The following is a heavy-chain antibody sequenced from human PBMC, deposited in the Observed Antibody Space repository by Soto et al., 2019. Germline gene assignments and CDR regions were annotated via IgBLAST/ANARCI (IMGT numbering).Heavy chain of an antibody. J-gene: IGHJ4*02. CDR2: ISYSGST. Sequence: TSETLSLTCTVSGGSISSYYWTWLRQSPGRGLEWIGYISYSGSTYYNPSLKSRVTISADTSKNQFSLRMNSMIAADTAVYYCARADPDASVGYWGQGTLVTVSS. D-gene: IGHD2-15*01. CDR1: GGSISSYY. CDR3: ARADPDASVGY. V-gene: IGHV4-59*01.